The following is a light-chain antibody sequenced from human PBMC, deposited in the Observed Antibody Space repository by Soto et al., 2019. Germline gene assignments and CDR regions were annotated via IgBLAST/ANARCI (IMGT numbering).Light chain of an antibody. J-gene: IGLJ1*01. V-gene: IGLV2-14*01. CDR2: EVS. CDR1: SSDVGDYNY. CDR3: SSYTSSSTPYV. Sequence: QSVLTQPASVSGSPGQSITISCTGTSSDVGDYNYVSWYQQHPGKAPRLMIYEVSNRPSGVSNRFSGSKSGNTASLTISGLQAEDEADYYCSSYTSSSTPYVFGTGNKLTVL.